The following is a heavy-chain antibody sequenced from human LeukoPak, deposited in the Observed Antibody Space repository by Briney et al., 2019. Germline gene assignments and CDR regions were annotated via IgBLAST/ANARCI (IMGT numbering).Heavy chain of an antibody. D-gene: IGHD4-11*01. CDR2: INWNGGST. CDR3: ARSFSESTEIDYPSDI. V-gene: IGHV3-20*04. J-gene: IGHJ3*02. CDR1: GFKFDDYT. Sequence: PGGSLRLSCAASGFKFDDYTMSWVRQAPGKGLEWVAGINWNGGSTSYADSVKGRFAISRENAKNSLYLQMNSLRAADTALYYCARSFSESTEIDYPSDIWGQGTMVTVSS.